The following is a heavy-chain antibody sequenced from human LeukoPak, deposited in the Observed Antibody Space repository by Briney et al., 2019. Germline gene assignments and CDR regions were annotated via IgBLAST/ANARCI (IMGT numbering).Heavy chain of an antibody. CDR3: ASLAGVEATTFDDAFDI. CDR1: GYTFTSYY. CDR2: INPSGGST. J-gene: IGHJ3*02. V-gene: IGHV1-46*01. Sequence: GASVKVSCKASGYTFTSYYMHWVRQAPGQGLEWMGIINPSGGSTSYAQKFQGRVTMTRDTSTSTVYMELSSLRSEDTAVYYCASLAGVEATTFDDAFDIWGQGTMVTVSS. D-gene: IGHD1-26*01.